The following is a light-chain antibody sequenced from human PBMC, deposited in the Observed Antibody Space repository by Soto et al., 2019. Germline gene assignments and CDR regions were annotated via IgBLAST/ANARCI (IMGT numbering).Light chain of an antibody. CDR2: AAS. CDR3: QQLNSYPLS. J-gene: IGKJ4*01. CDR1: HGISSY. V-gene: IGKV1-9*01. Sequence: DVRMTQSPSSLSASVGDRVTITCRASHGISSYLAWYQQKPGKAPKLLIYAASTLQSGVPSRFSGSGSGTDFTLTISSLQPEDFATYYCQQLNSYPLSFGGGTKVDIK.